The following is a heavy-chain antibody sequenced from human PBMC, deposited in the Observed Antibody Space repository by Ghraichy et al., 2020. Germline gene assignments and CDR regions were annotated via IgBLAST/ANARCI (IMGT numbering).Heavy chain of an antibody. CDR3: ARDHCTSSSCLEGYYYGMDV. Sequence: SCAASGFTFSDYFMNWVRQAPGKGLEWISSISSSRTYIYYADSVRGRFTISRDDAQNSLYLEMNSLRAEDTAVYYCARDHCTSSSCLEGYYYGMDVWGQGTTVSFSS. D-gene: IGHD2-2*01. CDR2: ISSSRTYI. V-gene: IGHV3-21*01. CDR1: GFTFSDYF. J-gene: IGHJ6*02.